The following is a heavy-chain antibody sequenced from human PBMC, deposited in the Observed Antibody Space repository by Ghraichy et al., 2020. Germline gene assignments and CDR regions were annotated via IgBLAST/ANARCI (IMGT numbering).Heavy chain of an antibody. Sequence: SETLSLTCTVSGGSISSSNHYWGWIRQPPGKGLEWIGTIYYSGSTYYSASLKSRVTISVDTSKNQFSLKLRSVTAADTAVYYCAREGLAMTYDYWGPGTLVTVSS. V-gene: IGHV4-39*02. J-gene: IGHJ4*02. CDR1: GGSISSSNHY. CDR3: AREGLAMTYDY. CDR2: IYYSGST. D-gene: IGHD2-2*01.